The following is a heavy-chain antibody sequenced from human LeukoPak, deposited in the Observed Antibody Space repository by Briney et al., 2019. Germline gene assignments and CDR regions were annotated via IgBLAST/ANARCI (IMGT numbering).Heavy chain of an antibody. J-gene: IGHJ4*02. Sequence: SETLSLTCAVYGGSFSGYYWSWIRQPPGKGLEWIGEINHSGSTNHNPSLKSRVTISVDTSKNQFSLKLSSVTAADTAVYYCARLGGRITIFGVVRLFDYWGQGTLVTVSS. CDR3: ARLGGRITIFGVVRLFDY. V-gene: IGHV4-34*01. D-gene: IGHD3-3*01. CDR2: INHSGST. CDR1: GGSFSGYY.